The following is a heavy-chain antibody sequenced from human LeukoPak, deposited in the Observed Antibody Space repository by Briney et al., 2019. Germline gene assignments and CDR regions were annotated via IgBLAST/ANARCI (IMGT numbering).Heavy chain of an antibody. Sequence: GESLKISCQGSGYSFSTYWIAWVRQMPGKGLDWMGIIYPGDSDTRYSPSFQGQVTISADKSISTAYLQWSSLKASDTAMYYCAKLNDILTPIDYWGQGTLVTVSS. J-gene: IGHJ4*02. D-gene: IGHD3-9*01. V-gene: IGHV5-51*01. CDR1: GYSFSTYW. CDR3: AKLNDILTPIDY. CDR2: IYPGDSDT.